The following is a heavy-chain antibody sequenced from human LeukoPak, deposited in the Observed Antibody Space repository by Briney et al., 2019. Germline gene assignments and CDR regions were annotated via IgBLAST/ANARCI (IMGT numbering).Heavy chain of an antibody. CDR2: IYHSGST. J-gene: IGHJ6*03. Sequence: PSETLSLTCAVSGYSITSGYYWGWIRQPPGEGLEWIGTIYHSGSTYYKPSLKSRVIVSVDTSKNQFSLKLSSVTAADTAVYYCVRSPYYYYHMDVWGKGTSVTVSS. CDR3: VRSPYYYYHMDV. V-gene: IGHV4-38-2*01. CDR1: GYSITSGYY.